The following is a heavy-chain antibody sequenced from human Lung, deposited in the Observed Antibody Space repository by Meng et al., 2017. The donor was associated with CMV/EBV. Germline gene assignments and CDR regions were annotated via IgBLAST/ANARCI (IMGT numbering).Heavy chain of an antibody. CDR1: GFTFSRNA. D-gene: IGHD6-19*01. V-gene: IGHV3-30*02. J-gene: IGHJ6*02. CDR3: AKDRIAVVPKGGLIRPRVGYYYGMDV. CDR2: IRYDGSNK. Sequence: SXVASGFTFSRNAMHWVRQAPGKGLEWVAFIRYDGSNKYYADSVKGRFTISRDNSKNTVYVQMNSLRAEDTAVYYCAKDRIAVVPKGGLIRPRVGYYYGMDVWGQGTXVTVSS.